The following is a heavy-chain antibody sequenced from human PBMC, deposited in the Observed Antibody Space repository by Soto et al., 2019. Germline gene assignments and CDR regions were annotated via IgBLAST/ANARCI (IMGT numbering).Heavy chain of an antibody. CDR3: ARRGYSYGVDAFDI. CDR1: GGPISSGDYY. V-gene: IGHV4-30-4*01. D-gene: IGHD5-18*01. Sequence: QVQLQESGPGLVKPSQTLSLTCTVSGGPISSGDYYWTWIRQPPGKGLEWIGYIFYSGSTYYNPSLKSRVTISVDPSKKQFSLKLSSVTAADTAMYYCARRGYSYGVDAFDIWGQGTMVTVSS. CDR2: IFYSGST. J-gene: IGHJ3*02.